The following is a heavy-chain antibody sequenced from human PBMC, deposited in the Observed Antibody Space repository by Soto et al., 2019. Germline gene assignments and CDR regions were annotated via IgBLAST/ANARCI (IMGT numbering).Heavy chain of an antibody. CDR3: ARGYSAYYYDSSGYYWFDP. D-gene: IGHD3-22*01. CDR2: MNPNSGNT. CDR1: GYTFTSYD. Sequence: ASVKVSCKASGYTFTSYDINWVRQATGQGLEWMGWMNPNSGNTGYAQKFQGRVTMTRNTSISTAYMELSSLRSEDTAVYYCARGYSAYYYDSSGYYWFDPWGQGTLVTVSS. J-gene: IGHJ5*02. V-gene: IGHV1-8*01.